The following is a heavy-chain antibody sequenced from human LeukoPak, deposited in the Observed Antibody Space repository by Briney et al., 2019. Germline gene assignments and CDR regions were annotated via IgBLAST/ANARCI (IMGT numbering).Heavy chain of an antibody. CDR1: GFTFGIYG. CDR3: ASALGATVGS. CDR2: ISFDGSDE. Sequence: GGSLRLSCAASGFTFGIYGMHWVRQAPGKGLEWVSVISFDGSDEYYADSVKGRFTISRDNSKNTLYLQMNSLRVDDTAVYYCASALGATVGSWGQGTLVTVSS. D-gene: IGHD4-23*01. V-gene: IGHV3-30*03. J-gene: IGHJ5*02.